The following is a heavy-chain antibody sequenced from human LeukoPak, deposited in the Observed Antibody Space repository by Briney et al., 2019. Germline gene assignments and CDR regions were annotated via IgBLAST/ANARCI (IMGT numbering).Heavy chain of an antibody. Sequence: GGSLRLSCAASGFTFSTLWMHWVRQAPGEGLVWVSRISSDGSSTNYADSVKGRFTISRDNSKNTLYLQMNSLRAEDTAVYYCAKDDYYDFWSGPLRHWGQGTLVTVSS. D-gene: IGHD3-3*01. V-gene: IGHV3-74*01. J-gene: IGHJ4*02. CDR1: GFTFSTLW. CDR2: ISSDGSST. CDR3: AKDDYYDFWSGPLRH.